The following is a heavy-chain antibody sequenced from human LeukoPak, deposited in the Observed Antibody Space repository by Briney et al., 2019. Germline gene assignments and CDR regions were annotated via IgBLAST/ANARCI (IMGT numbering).Heavy chain of an antibody. CDR2: IIPILGIA. CDR3: AIFYYYDSSGYYSTEYFQH. CDR1: GGTFSSYA. J-gene: IGHJ1*01. V-gene: IGHV1-69*04. D-gene: IGHD3-22*01. Sequence: SVKVSCKASGGTFSSYAISWVRQAPGQGLEWMGRIIPILGIANYAQKLQGRVTITADKSTSTAYMELSSLRSEDTAVYYCAIFYYYDSSGYYSTEYFQHWGQGTLVTVSS.